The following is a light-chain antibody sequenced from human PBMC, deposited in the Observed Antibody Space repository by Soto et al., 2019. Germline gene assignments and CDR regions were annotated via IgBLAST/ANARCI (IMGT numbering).Light chain of an antibody. Sequence: SYELTQPPSVSVSPGQTASITCSGDKLGTKYACWYQQKPGQSPVLVIYQDTKRPSGIPERFAGSNSGNTATLTIRGTQAMDEADYYCQAWDSSTVVFGGGTKVTVL. J-gene: IGLJ2*01. CDR2: QDT. CDR3: QAWDSSTVV. CDR1: KLGTKY. V-gene: IGLV3-1*01.